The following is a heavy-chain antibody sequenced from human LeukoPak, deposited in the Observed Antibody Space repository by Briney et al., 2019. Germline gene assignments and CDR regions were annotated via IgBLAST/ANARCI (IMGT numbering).Heavy chain of an antibody. Sequence: SETLSLTCTVSGGSISSYYWSWIRQPAGKGLEWIGRIYSSGSTNYNPSLKSRVTISIDKSKNQFSLKLSSVTAADTAVYYCARDKGTMIDLWGQGKMATVSS. V-gene: IGHV4-4*07. CDR1: GGSISSYY. D-gene: IGHD3-22*01. CDR2: IYSSGST. CDR3: ARDKGTMIDL. J-gene: IGHJ5*02.